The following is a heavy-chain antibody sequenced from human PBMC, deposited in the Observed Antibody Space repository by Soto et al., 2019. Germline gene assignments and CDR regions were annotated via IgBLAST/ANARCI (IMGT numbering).Heavy chain of an antibody. D-gene: IGHD1-7*01. V-gene: IGHV4-61*01. CDR1: GGSVSSGSYF. Sequence: SETLSLTCTVSGGSVSSGSYFWSWFRQPPGKGLEWLGYIYYTGSTNYNPYLKSRVTMSLDTSKNQFSLKLSSVTAADAAVYYCARDRAGTTASYKGMDVWGRGSTGTVSS. CDR3: ARDRAGTTASYKGMDV. CDR2: IYYTGST. J-gene: IGHJ6*02.